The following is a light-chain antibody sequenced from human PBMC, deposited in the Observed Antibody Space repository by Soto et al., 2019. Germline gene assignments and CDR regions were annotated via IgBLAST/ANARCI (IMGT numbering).Light chain of an antibody. CDR1: QSINNRY. CDR3: QQFGSSPGFT. CDR2: GAS. J-gene: IGKJ3*01. Sequence: EIVLTQSPGTLSLSPGERATLSCRASQSINNRYLAWYQQKPGQAPRLLIYGASSRATGIPDRLIGSGSGTDFTLTLSRLEPEDFAVYYCQQFGSSPGFTFGPGTKVDIK. V-gene: IGKV3-20*01.